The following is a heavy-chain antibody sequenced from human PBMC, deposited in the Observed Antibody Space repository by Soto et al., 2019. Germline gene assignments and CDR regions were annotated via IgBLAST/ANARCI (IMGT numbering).Heavy chain of an antibody. CDR2: IIPIFGTA. Sequence: ASVKVSCKASGGTFSSYAISWVRQAPGQGLEWMGGIIPIFGTANYAQKFQGRVTITADESTSTAYMELSSLRSEDMAVYYCAREGYSYGHAFDYWGQGTLVTVSS. CDR3: AREGYSYGHAFDY. D-gene: IGHD5-18*01. CDR1: GGTFSSYA. J-gene: IGHJ4*02. V-gene: IGHV1-69*13.